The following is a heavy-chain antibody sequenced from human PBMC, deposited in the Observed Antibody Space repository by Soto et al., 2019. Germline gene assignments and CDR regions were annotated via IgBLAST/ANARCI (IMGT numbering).Heavy chain of an antibody. CDR3: ARPLRDRNYYYGMAV. D-gene: IGHD3-22*01. J-gene: IGHJ6*02. V-gene: IGHV1-69*01. CDR1: GTFSKYA. Sequence: QVQLVQSGAEMQQPGASVRVSCKASGTFSKYAFSWVRQAPGQGLEWLGGTIPMFGTPNYAQKFQGRVAISANESTATVYMELSSLRSEDTAVYFCARPLRDRNYYYGMAVWGQGTTVTVSS. CDR2: TIPMFGTP.